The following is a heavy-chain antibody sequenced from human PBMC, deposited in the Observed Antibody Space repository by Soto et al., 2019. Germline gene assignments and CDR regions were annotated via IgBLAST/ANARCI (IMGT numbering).Heavy chain of an antibody. J-gene: IGHJ4*02. V-gene: IGHV4-34*01. CDR1: GGSFSGYY. D-gene: IGHD6-19*01. CDR3: ASLGIAVAGTY. Sequence: TSETLSLTCAVYGGSFSGYYWSWIRQPPGKGLEWIGEINHSGSTNYNPSLKSRVTISVDTSKNQFSLKLSSVTAADTAVYYCASLGIAVAGTYWGQGTLVTVSS. CDR2: INHSGST.